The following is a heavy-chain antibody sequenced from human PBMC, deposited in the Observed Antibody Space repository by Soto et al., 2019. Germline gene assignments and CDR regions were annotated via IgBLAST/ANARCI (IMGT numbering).Heavy chain of an antibody. D-gene: IGHD3-3*01. Sequence: QITLNESGPTQVKPRQTLTLTCTFSGFSLTTSGVGVGWIRQSPGKAPEGLALIYWDDDKRYSPALKSRLTITKDNSTYKVVMTMADLDPADTATYYCAHRVLRTVFGLVTTTAIYFDFWGQGTPVAVSS. CDR2: IYWDDDK. V-gene: IGHV2-5*02. J-gene: IGHJ4*02. CDR3: AHRVLRTVFGLVTTTAIYFDF. CDR1: GFSLTTSGVG.